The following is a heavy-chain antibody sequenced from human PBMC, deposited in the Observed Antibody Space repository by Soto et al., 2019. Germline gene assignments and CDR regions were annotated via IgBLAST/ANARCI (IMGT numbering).Heavy chain of an antibody. V-gene: IGHV3-48*04. D-gene: IGHD3-10*01. J-gene: IGHJ4*02. Sequence: GGSLRLSCAASGFTFSSYSMNWVRQAPGKGLEWVSYISSSSSTIYYADSVKGRFTISRDNAKNSLYLEMNSLSAEDTAVYYCAKYTSADDYWGQGTLVTVSS. CDR1: GFTFSSYS. CDR2: ISSSSSTI. CDR3: AKYTSADDY.